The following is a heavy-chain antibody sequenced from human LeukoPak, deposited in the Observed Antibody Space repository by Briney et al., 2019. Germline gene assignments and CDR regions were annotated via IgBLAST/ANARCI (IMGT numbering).Heavy chain of an antibody. J-gene: IGHJ4*02. CDR1: GFTFSSYA. CDR3: ARGDGHYDSSGPSSY. V-gene: IGHV3-64*01. CDR2: ISSNGGST. Sequence: GGSLRLSCAASGFTFSSYAMHWVRQAPGKGLKYFSAISSNGGSTYYANSVKGRFTISRDNSKNTLYLQMGSLRAEDMAVYYCARGDGHYDSSGPSSYWGQGTLVTVSS. D-gene: IGHD3-22*01.